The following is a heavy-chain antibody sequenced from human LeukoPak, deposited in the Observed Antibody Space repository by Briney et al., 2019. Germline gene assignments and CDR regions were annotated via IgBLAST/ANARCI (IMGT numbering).Heavy chain of an antibody. CDR3: ARGFSTMIVLYY. V-gene: IGHV1-8*01. CDR2: MNPNSGNT. Sequence: ASVKVSCKASGYTFTSYDINWVRQANGQGLEWMGWMNPNSGNTGYAQKFQGRVTMTRNTSISTAYMELSSLRSEDTAVYYCARGFSTMIVLYYWGQGTLVTVSS. CDR1: GYTFTSYD. J-gene: IGHJ4*02. D-gene: IGHD3-22*01.